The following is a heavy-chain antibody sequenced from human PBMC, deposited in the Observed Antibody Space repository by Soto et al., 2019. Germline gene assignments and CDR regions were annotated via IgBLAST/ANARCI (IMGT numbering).Heavy chain of an antibody. CDR2: TNAGNGNT. D-gene: IGHD2-15*01. CDR3: ARERGSSSNIVVVVAASH. J-gene: IGHJ4*02. CDR1: GYTFTSYA. V-gene: IGHV1-3*01. Sequence: ASVKVSCKASGYTFTSYAMHWVRQAPGQRLEWMGWTNAGNGNTKYSQKFQGRVTITRDTSASTAYMELSSLRSEDTAVYYCARERGSSSNIVVVVAASHWGQGTLVTVSS.